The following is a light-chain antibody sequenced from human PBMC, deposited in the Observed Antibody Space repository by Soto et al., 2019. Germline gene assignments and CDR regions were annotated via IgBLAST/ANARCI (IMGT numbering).Light chain of an antibody. CDR3: QAWDSSSYV. CDR1: KLGGKY. V-gene: IGLV3-1*01. J-gene: IGLJ1*01. CDR2: QDT. Sequence: SYELTQPPSVSVSPGQTASITCSGDKLGGKYASWYQQKPGQSPVLVIYQDTKRPSGIPERISDSNSGNTATLTISGTQALDEADYHCQAWDSSSYVFGTGTKLTVL.